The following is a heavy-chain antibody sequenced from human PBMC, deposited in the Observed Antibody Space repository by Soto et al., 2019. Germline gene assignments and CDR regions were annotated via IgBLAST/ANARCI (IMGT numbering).Heavy chain of an antibody. CDR3: ARARSKYSYGFSYFDY. CDR2: ISGSGGST. V-gene: IGHV3-23*01. J-gene: IGHJ4*02. Sequence: LRLSCAASGFTFSSYAMSWVRQAPGKGLEWVSAISGSGGSTYYADSVKGRFTISRDNSKNTLYLQMNSLRSEDTAVYYCARARSKYSYGFSYFDYWGQGTLVTVSS. D-gene: IGHD5-18*01. CDR1: GFTFSSYA.